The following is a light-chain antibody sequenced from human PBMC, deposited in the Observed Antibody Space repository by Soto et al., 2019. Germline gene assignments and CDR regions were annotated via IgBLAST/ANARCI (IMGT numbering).Light chain of an antibody. CDR3: QHYDSYSLWT. V-gene: IGKV1-5*01. CDR1: QSIGSS. CDR2: DAS. J-gene: IGKJ1*01. Sequence: DIQMTQSPSTLSASVGDRVTITCRASQSIGSSLAWYQQRPGKAPNLLIYDASSLGSGVPSRFSGSGSGTEFTLTISCLQPDDFATYYCQHYDSYSLWTFGQGTRVVVK.